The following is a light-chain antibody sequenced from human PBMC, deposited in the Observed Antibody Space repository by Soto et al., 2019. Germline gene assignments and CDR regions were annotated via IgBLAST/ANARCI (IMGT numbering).Light chain of an antibody. V-gene: IGLV1-51*01. CDR1: SSNIGNNY. Sequence: QPVLTQPPSVSAAPGQKVSISCSGTSSNIGNNYVSWYQYLPGTAPRLLIYDNDKRPSGIPDRFSGSKSGTSATLGITGLQTGDEADYYCGTWDFSLSAVVFGGGTKLTVL. CDR3: GTWDFSLSAVV. J-gene: IGLJ2*01. CDR2: DND.